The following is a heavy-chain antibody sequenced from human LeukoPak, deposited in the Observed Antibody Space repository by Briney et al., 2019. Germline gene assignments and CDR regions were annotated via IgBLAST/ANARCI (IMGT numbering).Heavy chain of an antibody. V-gene: IGHV4-4*07. Sequence: SETLSLTCTVSGGSISRKYWSWIRQPAGKGLEWIGRIYYSGSTNYNPSLKSRVMMSVDTSKNQFSLKLSSVTAADTAVYYCARGRLGYDFWSGYSPQYYFDYWGQGTLVTVSS. CDR2: IYYSGST. CDR3: ARGRLGYDFWSGYSPQYYFDY. CDR1: GGSISRKY. D-gene: IGHD3-3*01. J-gene: IGHJ4*02.